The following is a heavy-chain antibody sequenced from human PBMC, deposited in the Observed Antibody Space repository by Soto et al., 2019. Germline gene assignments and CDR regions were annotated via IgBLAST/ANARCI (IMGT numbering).Heavy chain of an antibody. CDR2: IYATGTT. CDR3: VRDGTKTLRDWFDP. CDR1: GASIIGFY. V-gene: IGHV4-4*07. Sequence: SETLSLTCTVSGASIIGFYWSWIRKSAGKGLEWIGRIYATGTTDYNPSLKSRVMMSVDTSKKQFSLKLRSVTAANTAVYYCVRDGTKTLRDWFDPWGQGISVTVSS. J-gene: IGHJ5*02. D-gene: IGHD1-1*01.